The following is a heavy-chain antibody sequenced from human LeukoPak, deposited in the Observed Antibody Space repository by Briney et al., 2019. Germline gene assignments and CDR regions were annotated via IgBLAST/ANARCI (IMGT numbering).Heavy chain of an antibody. J-gene: IGHJ5*02. V-gene: IGHV3-11*04. CDR2: ISSSGSTI. CDR3: ATAGGDQLPHQYNWFDP. CDR1: GFTFSDYY. Sequence: PGGSLRLSCAASGFTFSDYYMSWIRQAPGKGLEWVSYISSSGSTIYYADSVKGRFTISRDNAKNSLYLQMNSLRSEDTAVYYCATAGGDQLPHQYNWFDPWGQGTLVTVSS. D-gene: IGHD2-2*01.